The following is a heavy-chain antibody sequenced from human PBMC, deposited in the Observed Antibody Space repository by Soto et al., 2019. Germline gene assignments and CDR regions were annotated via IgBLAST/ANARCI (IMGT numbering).Heavy chain of an antibody. J-gene: IGHJ4*02. CDR3: AREGLFGYYDSSGYMDL. V-gene: IGHV1-46*03. CDR1: GYTFTNHY. CDR2: INPRSGSI. D-gene: IGHD3-22*01. Sequence: GASVKVSCKASGYTFTNHYIHWVRQAPGQGLEWMAIINPRSGSILYAQKFQGRLTMTSDTATSSVLMDLSSLRSEDTAVYYCAREGLFGYYDSSGYMDLWGQGTPVTVSS.